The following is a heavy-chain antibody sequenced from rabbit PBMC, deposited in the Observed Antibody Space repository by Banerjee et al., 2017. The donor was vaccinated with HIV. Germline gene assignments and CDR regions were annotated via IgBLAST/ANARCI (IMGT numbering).Heavy chain of an antibody. V-gene: IGHV1S45*01. Sequence: QEQLVESGGGLVKPGASLTLTCKASGFPFSEKAVMYWVRQAPGKGLEWIACIDTNDGDTDYANWPKGRFTISKASSTTVTLQMTSLTAADTATYFCARNYVNAFDPWGPGTLVTVS. CDR2: IDTNDGDT. D-gene: IGHD1-1*01. CDR3: ARNYVNAFDP. J-gene: IGHJ2*01. CDR1: GFPFSEKAV.